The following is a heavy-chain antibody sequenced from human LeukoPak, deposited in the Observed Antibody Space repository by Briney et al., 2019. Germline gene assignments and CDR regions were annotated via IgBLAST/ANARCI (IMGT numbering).Heavy chain of an antibody. D-gene: IGHD3-3*01. Sequence: GGSLRLSCAASTFTFSRYWMHWVRQAPGKGLVWVLRINSDGTNTYYADSVKGRFTISRDNTKNALYLQMNSLRTEDTAVYYCARDRAAFGVVQVGYWGQGTLVTVSS. CDR1: TFTFSRYW. CDR3: ARDRAAFGVVQVGY. CDR2: INSDGTNT. V-gene: IGHV3-74*01. J-gene: IGHJ4*02.